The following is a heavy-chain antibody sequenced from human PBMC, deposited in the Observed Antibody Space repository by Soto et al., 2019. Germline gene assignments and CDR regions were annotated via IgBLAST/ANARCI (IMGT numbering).Heavy chain of an antibody. D-gene: IGHD6-25*01. CDR3: ARNGSHDAFDI. Sequence: QVQLVQSGAEVKKPGASVKVSCKASGYTFTSYAMHWVRQAPGQRLEWMGWINAGNGNTKYSQKFQGRVTITRDTAASTAYMERSSLRSEDTAVYYCARNGSHDAFDIWGQGTMVTVSS. CDR2: INAGNGNT. CDR1: GYTFTSYA. J-gene: IGHJ3*02. V-gene: IGHV1-3*01.